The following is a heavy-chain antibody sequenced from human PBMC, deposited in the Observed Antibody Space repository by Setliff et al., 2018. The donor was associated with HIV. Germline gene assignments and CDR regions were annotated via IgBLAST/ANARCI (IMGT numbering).Heavy chain of an antibody. CDR2: IYYSGST. Sequence: SETLSLTCTVSGGSISSYYWSWIRQPPGKGLEWIGYIYYSGSTNYNPSLKSRVTISVDTSKNQFSLKLSSVTAADTAVYYGARGAELLWFGELHNIPYFDYWGQGTLVTVSS. CDR3: ARGAELLWFGELHNIPYFDY. V-gene: IGHV4-59*01. J-gene: IGHJ4*02. D-gene: IGHD3-10*01. CDR1: GGSISSYY.